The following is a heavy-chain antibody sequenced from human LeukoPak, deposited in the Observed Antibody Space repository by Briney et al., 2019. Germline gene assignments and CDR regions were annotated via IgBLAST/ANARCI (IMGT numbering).Heavy chain of an antibody. CDR2: ISGSDGST. D-gene: IGHD6-19*01. CDR3: ARASGGWGNFDY. CDR1: GFTFSSYG. V-gene: IGHV3-23*01. J-gene: IGHJ4*02. Sequence: GGSLRLSCAASGFTFSSYGMSWVRQAPGKGLEWVSAISGSDGSTNYADSVKGRLTISRDNSKNTLYLQMNTLRAEDTAVYYCARASGGWGNFDYWGQGTLVTVSS.